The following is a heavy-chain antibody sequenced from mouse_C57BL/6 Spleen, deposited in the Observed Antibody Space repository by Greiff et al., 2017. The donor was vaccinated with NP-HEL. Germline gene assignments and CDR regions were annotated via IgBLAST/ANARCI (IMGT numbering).Heavy chain of an antibody. J-gene: IGHJ1*03. V-gene: IGHV1-75*01. CDR3: ARDWTTVVATRYFDV. CDR1: GYTFTDYY. CDR2: IFPGSGST. Sequence: QVQLQQSGPELVKPGASVKISCKASGYTFTDYYINWVKQRPGQGLEWIGWIFPGSGSTYYNEKFKGKATLTVDKSSSTAYMLLSSLTSEDSAVYFCARDWTTVVATRYFDVWGTGTTVTVSS. D-gene: IGHD1-1*01.